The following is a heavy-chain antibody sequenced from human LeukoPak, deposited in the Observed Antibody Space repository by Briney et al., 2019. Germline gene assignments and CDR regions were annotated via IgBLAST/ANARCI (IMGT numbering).Heavy chain of an antibody. D-gene: IGHD3-10*01. CDR1: GGSISSSSYY. V-gene: IGHV4-39*07. Sequence: PSETLSLTCTVSGGSISSSSYYWGWIRQPPGKGLEWIGRIYYSGSTYYNPSLKSRVTISVDTSKTHFSLKLRSVTAADTAVYYCARAGERFVNFFDYLGQGTLVTVCS. CDR3: ARAGERFVNFFDY. J-gene: IGHJ4*02. CDR2: IYYSGST.